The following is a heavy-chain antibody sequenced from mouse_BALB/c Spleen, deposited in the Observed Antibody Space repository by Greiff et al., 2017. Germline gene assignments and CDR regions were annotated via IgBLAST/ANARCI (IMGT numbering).Heavy chain of an antibody. D-gene: IGHD1-2*01. V-gene: IGHV3-6*02. CDR1: GYSITSGYY. CDR3: AREGTTANFDY. J-gene: IGHJ2*01. CDR2: ISYDGSN. Sequence: EVQLVESGPGLVKPSQSLSLTCSVTGYSITSGYYWNWIRQFPGNKLEWMGYISYDGSNNYNPSLKNRISITRDTSKNQFFLKLNSVTTEDTATYYCAREGTTANFDYWGQGTTLTVSS.